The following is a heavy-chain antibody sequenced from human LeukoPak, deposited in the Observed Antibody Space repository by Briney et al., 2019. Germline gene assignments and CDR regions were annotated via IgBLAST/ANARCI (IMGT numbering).Heavy chain of an antibody. CDR2: ISSSGSTI. CDR1: GFTFSSYA. D-gene: IGHD4-17*01. V-gene: IGHV3-48*03. J-gene: IGHJ4*02. Sequence: GGSLRLSCAASGFTFSSYAMSWVRQAPGKGLEWVSYISSSGSTIYYADSVKGRFTISRDNAKNSLYLQMNSLRAEDTAVYYCASEYYNDYGDYAGFDYWGQGTLVTVSS. CDR3: ASEYYNDYGDYAGFDY.